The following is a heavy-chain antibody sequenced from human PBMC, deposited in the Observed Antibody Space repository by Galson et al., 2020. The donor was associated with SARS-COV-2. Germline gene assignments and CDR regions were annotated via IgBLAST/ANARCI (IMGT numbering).Heavy chain of an antibody. D-gene: IGHD3-10*01. Sequence: GESLKISCAASGFSFSNFEMNWVRQAPGKGLEWVSHITSSGPTIYYADSVRGRFTISRDNAKNSLYLQMNSLRAEDTAVYYCASQYYSGSGSPFDNWGQGTLVTVSS. CDR2: ITSSGPTI. CDR3: ASQYYSGSGSPFDN. J-gene: IGHJ4*02. V-gene: IGHV3-48*03. CDR1: GFSFSNFE.